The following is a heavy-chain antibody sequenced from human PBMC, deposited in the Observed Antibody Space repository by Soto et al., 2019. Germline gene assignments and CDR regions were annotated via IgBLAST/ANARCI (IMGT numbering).Heavy chain of an antibody. CDR3: AKVLEYSSSSSLDY. J-gene: IGHJ4*02. CDR2: ISYDGSNK. V-gene: IGHV3-30*18. Sequence: QVQLVESGGGVVQPGRSLRLSCAASGFTFSSYGMHWVRQAPGKGLEWVAVISYDGSNKYYADSVKGRFTISRDNSKNTLYLRMNSLRAEDTAVYYCAKVLEYSSSSSLDYWGQGTLVTVSS. CDR1: GFTFSSYG. D-gene: IGHD6-6*01.